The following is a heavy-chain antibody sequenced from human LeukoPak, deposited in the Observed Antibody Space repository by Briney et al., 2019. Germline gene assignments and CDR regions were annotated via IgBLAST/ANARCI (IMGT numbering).Heavy chain of an antibody. D-gene: IGHD5-18*01. CDR3: ARDRYLEPWKQPASGAFDI. V-gene: IGHV4-4*02. CDR1: GGSISSGNW. CDR2: IYHSGST. Sequence: PSETLSLTCAVSGGSISSGNWWSWVRQPPGKGLEWIGEIYHSGSTNYNPSLKSRVTISVDTSKNQFSLKLSSVTAADTAVYYCARDRYLEPWKQPASGAFDIWGQGTMVTVSS. J-gene: IGHJ3*02.